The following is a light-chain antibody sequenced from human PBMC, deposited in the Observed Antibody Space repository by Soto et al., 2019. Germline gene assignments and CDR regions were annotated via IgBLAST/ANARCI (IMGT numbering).Light chain of an antibody. CDR3: QYRGIWPPGAT. Sequence: EIVLTQSPVTLSLSPGERATLSCRASQSINNYLAWYQQKPGQPPRLLLYDASNRATAIPVRLSGSGSGTAFTLTISSLEPEDSAVYFCQYRGIWPPGATFGGGTKVEIK. V-gene: IGKV3-11*01. J-gene: IGKJ4*01. CDR2: DAS. CDR1: QSINNY.